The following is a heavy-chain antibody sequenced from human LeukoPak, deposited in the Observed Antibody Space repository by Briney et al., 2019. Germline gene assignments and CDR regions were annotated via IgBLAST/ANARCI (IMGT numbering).Heavy chain of an antibody. D-gene: IGHD3-22*01. Sequence: GRSLRLSCAASGFTFSSYSMHWVRQAPGKGLDWVAFIRYDGSNKYYADSVKGRFTISRDNSKNTLYLQMNSLRPEDTAVYYCAKREDSSVYGADYWGQGTLVTVSS. CDR3: AKREDSSVYGADY. CDR2: IRYDGSNK. J-gene: IGHJ4*02. V-gene: IGHV3-30*02. CDR1: GFTFSSYS.